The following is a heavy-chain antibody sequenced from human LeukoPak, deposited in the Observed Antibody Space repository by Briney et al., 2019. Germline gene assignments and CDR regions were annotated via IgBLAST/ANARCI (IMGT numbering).Heavy chain of an antibody. D-gene: IGHD1-26*01. CDR3: ATGRGTPLGF. V-gene: IGHV3-74*01. J-gene: IGHJ4*02. Sequence: GGSLRLSCAASGIAFSTYWMHWVRQAPGKGLVWISRISTDGSNTFYADSVKGRFIVSRDNAENTLYLQMDNLRVEDTAMYYCATGRGTPLGFWGQGALVTVSS. CDR2: ISTDGSNT. CDR1: GIAFSTYW.